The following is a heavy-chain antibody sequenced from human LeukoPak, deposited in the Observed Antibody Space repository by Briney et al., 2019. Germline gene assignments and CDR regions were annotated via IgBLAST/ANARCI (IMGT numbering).Heavy chain of an antibody. Sequence: GGSLRLSCVVSGFTLDDYAMHWVRQAPGKGLEWVSGISYNSGSIGYADSEKGRFTISRDNAKNSLYLQMNSLRVEDTALYYCAKGQYGDYVGPHGLYYYYAMGVWGQGTTVTVSS. CDR1: GFTLDDYA. V-gene: IGHV3-9*01. J-gene: IGHJ6*02. CDR3: AKGQYGDYVGPHGLYYYYAMGV. CDR2: ISYNSGSI. D-gene: IGHD4-17*01.